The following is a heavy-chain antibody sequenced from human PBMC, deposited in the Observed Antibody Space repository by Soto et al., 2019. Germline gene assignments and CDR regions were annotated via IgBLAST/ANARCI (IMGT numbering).Heavy chain of an antibody. CDR1: GGSISSYY. V-gene: IGHV4-59*01. Sequence: SETLSLTCTVSGGSISSYYWSWIRQPPGKGLEWIGYIYYSGSTNYNPSLKSRVTISVDTSKNQFSLKLSSVTAADTAVYYCGDSNGDLNWYSDLWGRGPLVPVSS. CDR2: IYYSGST. D-gene: IGHD2-21*01. CDR3: GDSNGDLNWYSDL. J-gene: IGHJ2*01.